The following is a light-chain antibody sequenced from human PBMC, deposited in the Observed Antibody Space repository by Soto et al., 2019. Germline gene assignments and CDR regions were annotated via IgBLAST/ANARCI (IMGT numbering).Light chain of an antibody. V-gene: IGKV1-9*01. CDR1: QDVSRF. CDR3: HQLYSYVFP. Sequence: DIQLTQSPSFLSASVGDRVTISCRASQDVSRFLAWYQQKPGKAPNLLIYAASTLQSVVASRCSGSGSGTEFTLTVSSLQPEAFATYYCHQLYSYVFPFGPGTKLDIQ. J-gene: IGKJ3*01. CDR2: AAS.